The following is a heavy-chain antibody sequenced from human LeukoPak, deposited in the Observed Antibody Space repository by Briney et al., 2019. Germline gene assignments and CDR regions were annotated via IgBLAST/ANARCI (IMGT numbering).Heavy chain of an antibody. V-gene: IGHV3-23*01. CDR3: AKGGYCSNGLCCTDFDY. D-gene: IGHD2-8*01. Sequence: AGGSLRLSCAASGFTFSSYWMSWVRQAPGKGLEWVSAISGSGGSTYYADSVKGRFTISRDNSKNTLYLQMNSLRAEDTAVFYCAKGGYCSNGLCCTDFDYWGQGILVTVSS. CDR2: ISGSGGST. J-gene: IGHJ4*02. CDR1: GFTFSSYW.